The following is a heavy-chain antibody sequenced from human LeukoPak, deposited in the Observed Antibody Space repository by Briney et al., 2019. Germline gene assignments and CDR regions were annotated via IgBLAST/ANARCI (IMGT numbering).Heavy chain of an antibody. V-gene: IGHV3-30-3*01. Sequence: PGGSLRLSCAASGFTFSSYAMHWVRQAPGKGLEWVAVISYDGSNKYYADSVKGRFTISRDNSKNTLYLQMNSLRAEDTAVYYCAKGPGYCSSTSCPRLANWFDPWGQGTLVTVSS. J-gene: IGHJ5*02. CDR2: ISYDGSNK. D-gene: IGHD2-2*01. CDR3: AKGPGYCSSTSCPRLANWFDP. CDR1: GFTFSSYA.